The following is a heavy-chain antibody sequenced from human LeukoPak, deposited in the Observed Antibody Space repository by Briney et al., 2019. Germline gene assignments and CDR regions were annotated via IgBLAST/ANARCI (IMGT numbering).Heavy chain of an antibody. CDR2: INPNSGGT. Sequence: GASVKVSCKASGYTFTGYYMHWVRQAPGQGLEWMGWINPNSGGTNYAQKFQGWVTMTRDTSISTAYMELSRLRSDDTAVYYCARGGSIAGGFFYYGMDVWGQGTTVTVSS. V-gene: IGHV1-2*04. D-gene: IGHD6-6*01. CDR3: ARGGSIAGGFFYYGMDV. J-gene: IGHJ6*02. CDR1: GYTFTGYY.